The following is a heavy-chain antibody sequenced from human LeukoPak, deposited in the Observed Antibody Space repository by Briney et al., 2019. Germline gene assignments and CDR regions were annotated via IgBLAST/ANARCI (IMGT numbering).Heavy chain of an antibody. D-gene: IGHD3-10*01. J-gene: IGHJ4*02. V-gene: IGHV4-59*08. CDR3: ARLGPGGHGEFDY. CDR1: SGSISSYY. CDR2: IHYSGST. Sequence: SETLSLTCTVSSGSISSYYWSWIRQPPGKGLEWIGYIHYSGSTYYNPSLKSRVTISVDTSKNQFSLKLSSVTAADTAVYYCARLGPGGHGEFDYWGQGTLVTVSS.